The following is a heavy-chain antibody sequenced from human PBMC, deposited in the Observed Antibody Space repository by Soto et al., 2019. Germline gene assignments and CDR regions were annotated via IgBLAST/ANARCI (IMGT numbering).Heavy chain of an antibody. V-gene: IGHV4-4*01. D-gene: IGHD2-21*01. Sequence: LSLTCAVSGGSISSTHSWSWVRQPPGKGLEWIAEIYHSGSTNYNPSLKSRATVSVDKSKNQFSLKLNSVTAADTAVYFCARAVALPGLFYFDFWGQGTLVTVSS. CDR3: ARAVALPGLFYFDF. CDR2: IYHSGST. J-gene: IGHJ4*02. CDR1: GGSISSTHS.